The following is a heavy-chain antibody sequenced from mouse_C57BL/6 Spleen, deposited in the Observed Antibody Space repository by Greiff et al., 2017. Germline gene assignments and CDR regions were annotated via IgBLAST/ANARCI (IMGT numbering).Heavy chain of an antibody. J-gene: IGHJ3*01. Sequence: EVQLVESGPGLVKPSQSLSLTCSVTGYSITSGYYWNWIRQFPGNKLEWMGYISYDGSNNYNPSLKTRISITRDTSKNQFFLKLNSVTTEDTATYYCAREDPLFAYWGQGTLVTVSA. CDR2: ISYDGSN. CDR1: GYSITSGYY. V-gene: IGHV3-6*01. CDR3: AREDPLFAY.